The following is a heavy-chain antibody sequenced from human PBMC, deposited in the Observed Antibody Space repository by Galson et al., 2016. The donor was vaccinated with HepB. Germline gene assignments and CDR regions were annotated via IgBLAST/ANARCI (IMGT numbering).Heavy chain of an antibody. CDR2: INAGNGNT. V-gene: IGHV1-3*01. CDR1: GYILTSYA. D-gene: IGHD4-17*01. Sequence: SVKVSCKASGYILTSYAVHWVRQAPGQRLEWMGWINAGNGNTKYSQKFQDRVTITRDTSASTAYMFLSSLRSEDTAVYYCARDQCYGDYHYWGQGTLVTVSS. CDR3: ARDQCYGDYHY. J-gene: IGHJ4*02.